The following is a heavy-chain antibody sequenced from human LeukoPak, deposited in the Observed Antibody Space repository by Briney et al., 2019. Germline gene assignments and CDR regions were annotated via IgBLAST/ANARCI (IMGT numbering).Heavy chain of an antibody. D-gene: IGHD2-2*01. CDR1: GGTFSSYA. V-gene: IGHV1-69*01. Sequence: GASVKVSCKASGGTFSSYAISWVRQAPGQGLEWMGGIIPIFGTVNYAQKFQGRVTITADESTSTAYMELSSLRSEDTAVYYCARGSGGGTGAHDIVVVPAAFDYWGQGTLVTVSS. CDR2: IIPIFGTV. J-gene: IGHJ4*02. CDR3: ARGSGGGTGAHDIVVVPAAFDY.